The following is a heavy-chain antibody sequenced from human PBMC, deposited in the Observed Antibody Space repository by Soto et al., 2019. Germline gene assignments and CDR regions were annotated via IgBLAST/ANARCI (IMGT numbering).Heavy chain of an antibody. V-gene: IGHV4-59*08. J-gene: IGHJ5*02. CDR2: IYYSGST. CDR3: ASGPGIAVAGALGP. CDR1: GGSISSYY. D-gene: IGHD6-19*01. Sequence: SETLSLTCTVSGGSISSYYWSWIRQPPGKGLEWIGYIYYSGSTNYNPSLKSRVTISVDTSKNQFSLKLSSVTAADTAVYYCASGPGIAVAGALGPWGQGTLVTVSS.